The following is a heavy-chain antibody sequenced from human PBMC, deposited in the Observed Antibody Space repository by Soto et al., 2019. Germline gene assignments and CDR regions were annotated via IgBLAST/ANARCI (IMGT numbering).Heavy chain of an antibody. CDR1: GFTFRSYA. J-gene: IGHJ4*02. CDR2: ISGSGGST. V-gene: IGHV3-23*01. CDR3: ATERDYDGSGTGDY. Sequence: PGGSLRLSCAASGFTFRSYAMSWVRQAPGKGLEWVSAISGSGGSTYYADSVKGRFTISRDNSKNTLYLQMNSLRAEDTAVYYCATERDYDGSGTGDYWGQGTLVTVSS. D-gene: IGHD3-10*01.